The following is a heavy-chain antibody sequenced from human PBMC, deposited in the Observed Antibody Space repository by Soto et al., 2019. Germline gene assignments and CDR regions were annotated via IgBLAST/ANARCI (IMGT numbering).Heavy chain of an antibody. CDR1: GYSFSSYG. D-gene: IGHD3-22*01. Sequence: ASVKVSCKASGYSFSSYGISWVRQAPGQGLEGMGWISAYNGNTNYAQKLQGRVTMTTDTSTSTAYMELRSLRSDDTAVYYCARRRYYYDSSGYWSDYWGQGTLVTVSS. CDR2: ISAYNGNT. J-gene: IGHJ4*02. V-gene: IGHV1-18*01. CDR3: ARRRYYYDSSGYWSDY.